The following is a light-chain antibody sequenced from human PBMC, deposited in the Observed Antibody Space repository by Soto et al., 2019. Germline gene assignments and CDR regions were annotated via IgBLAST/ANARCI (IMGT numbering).Light chain of an antibody. Sequence: QSVLTQPPSVSGAPGQRVTISCTGSSSNIGAGYDVHWYQQLPGTAPKLLIYGNSNRPSGVPDRFSGSKSGNSASLAITGIQAEDEADYYCQSYDSSLRAVVFGGGTKLTVL. V-gene: IGLV1-40*01. J-gene: IGLJ2*01. CDR3: QSYDSSLRAVV. CDR1: SSNIGAGYD. CDR2: GNS.